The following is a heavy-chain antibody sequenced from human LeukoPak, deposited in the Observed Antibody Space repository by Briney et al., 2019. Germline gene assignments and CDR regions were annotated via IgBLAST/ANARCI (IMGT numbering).Heavy chain of an antibody. D-gene: IGHD4-17*01. CDR3: ARARRGDYGDKYYFDY. CDR1: GGSISSYY. V-gene: IGHV4-4*07. J-gene: IGHJ4*02. Sequence: SETLSLTCTVSGGSISSYYWSWIRQPAGEGRGWIGRIYTSGSTNYNPSLKSRVTMSVDTSNNQFSLKLSSVTAADTAVYYCARARRGDYGDKYYFDYWGQGTLVTVSS. CDR2: IYTSGST.